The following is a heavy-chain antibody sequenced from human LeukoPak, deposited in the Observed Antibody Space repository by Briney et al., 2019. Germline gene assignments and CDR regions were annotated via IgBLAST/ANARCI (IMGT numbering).Heavy chain of an antibody. D-gene: IGHD3-3*01. CDR1: GFTFSSYS. CDR2: ISSSSSYI. J-gene: IGHJ4*02. CDR3: AKERRDFWSGYLTGYYFDY. Sequence: GGSLRLSCAASGFTFSSYSMNWVRQAPGKGLEWVSSISSSSSYIYYADSVKGRFTISRDNAKNSLYLQMNSLRAEDTAVYYCAKERRDFWSGYLTGYYFDYWGQGTLVTVSS. V-gene: IGHV3-21*04.